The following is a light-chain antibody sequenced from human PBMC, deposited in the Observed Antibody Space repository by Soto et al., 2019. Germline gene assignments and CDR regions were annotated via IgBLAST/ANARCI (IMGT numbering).Light chain of an antibody. CDR1: QNVNNR. CDR3: QHFNSWPLL. CDR2: GAS. J-gene: IGKJ1*01. V-gene: IGKV3-15*01. Sequence: EIVMTQSPAMLSVSPGDRATLSCRASQNVNNRLAWYQQKAGQPPRLLIYGASTRATGIPARFSGSGSGTEFTLTISSLQSEDFAFDYCQHFNSWPLLFGQGTKVEIK.